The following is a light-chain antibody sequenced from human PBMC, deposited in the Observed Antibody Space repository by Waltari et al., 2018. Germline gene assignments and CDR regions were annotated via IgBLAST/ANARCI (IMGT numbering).Light chain of an antibody. CDR2: KAS. Sequence: DIQMTQSPSTLSASVGDRVTITCRASQSISDWLAWYQQKPGKAPDLLIYKASSLESGVPSRFSGSGSGTGFTLTISSLQPDDFATYYCQHYDTYTWTFGQGTKVEIK. CDR3: QHYDTYTWT. CDR1: QSISDW. V-gene: IGKV1-5*03. J-gene: IGKJ1*01.